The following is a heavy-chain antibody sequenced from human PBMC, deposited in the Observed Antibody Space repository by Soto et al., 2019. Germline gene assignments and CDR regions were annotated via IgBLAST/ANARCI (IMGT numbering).Heavy chain of an antibody. CDR2: IYYSGTT. D-gene: IGHD6-13*01. J-gene: IGHJ5*02. CDR3: ARGRRYSSSWYLIWFDP. V-gene: IGHV4-28*03. Sequence: SETLSLTCAVSGYSISSSNWWGWIRQPPGKGLEWIGYIYYSGTTYYNPSLKSRVTMSVDTSKNQFSLKLTSVTAADTAVYYCARGRRYSSSWYLIWFDPWGQGTLVTVSS. CDR1: GYSISSSNW.